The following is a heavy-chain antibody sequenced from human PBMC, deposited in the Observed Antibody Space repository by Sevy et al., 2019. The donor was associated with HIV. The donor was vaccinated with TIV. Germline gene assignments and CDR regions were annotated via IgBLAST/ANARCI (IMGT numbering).Heavy chain of an antibody. CDR2: IFRGGDGT. Sequence: GGSLRLSCVASGFTFSNYAMNWVRQAPGKGLEWVSTIFRGGDGTYYADSVKGRFTISRDNSKDTVYLQLSSLRADDTAVYYCAGALYDSSGSFDALDIWGQGIMVTVSS. V-gene: IGHV3-23*01. CDR3: AGALYDSSGSFDALDI. D-gene: IGHD3-22*01. CDR1: GFTFSNYA. J-gene: IGHJ3*02.